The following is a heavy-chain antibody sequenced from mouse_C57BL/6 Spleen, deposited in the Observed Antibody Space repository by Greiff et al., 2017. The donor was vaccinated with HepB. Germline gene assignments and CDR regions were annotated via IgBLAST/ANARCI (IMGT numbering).Heavy chain of an antibody. D-gene: IGHD4-1*01. Sequence: VKLMESGPGLGAPSQSLSITCTVPGFSLTSNVLSWVRQPPGKGLEWRGVIWGDGSTNYHSALISRLSISKDNSKSQVFLKLNSLQTDDTATYYCAKRGNWEYAMDYWGQGTSVTVSS. V-gene: IGHV2-3*01. CDR1: GFSLTSNV. CDR3: AKRGNWEYAMDY. CDR2: IWGDGST. J-gene: IGHJ4*01.